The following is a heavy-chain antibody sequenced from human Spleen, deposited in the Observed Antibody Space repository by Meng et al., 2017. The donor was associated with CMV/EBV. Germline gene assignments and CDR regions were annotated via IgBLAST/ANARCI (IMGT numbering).Heavy chain of an antibody. Sequence: GGSLRLSCAASGFTFSSYTMNWVRQAPGKGLEWVSSISSSSSYIYYGDSVKGRFTISRDNARKSLFLEINSLKTEDTAVYYCARELSYDFWSGLGRGGLDVWGQGTTVTVSS. D-gene: IGHD3-3*01. CDR1: GFTFSSYT. J-gene: IGHJ6*02. CDR2: ISSSSSYI. V-gene: IGHV3-21*01. CDR3: ARELSYDFWSGLGRGGLDV.